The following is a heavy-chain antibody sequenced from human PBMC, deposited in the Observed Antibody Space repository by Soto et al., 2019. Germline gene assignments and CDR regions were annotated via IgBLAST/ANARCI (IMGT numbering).Heavy chain of an antibody. CDR3: ARDPSVVAVVGTFRYYYYYGMDV. V-gene: IGHV3-7*01. J-gene: IGHJ6*02. D-gene: IGHD6-19*01. Sequence: EVQLVESGGGLVQPGGSLRLSCAASGFTFSSYWMSWVRQAPGKGLEWVANIKQDGSEKYYVDSVKGRFTISRDNAKNSLYLQMNSLRAEDTAVYYCARDPSVVAVVGTFRYYYYYGMDVWGQGTTVTVSS. CDR1: GFTFSSYW. CDR2: IKQDGSEK.